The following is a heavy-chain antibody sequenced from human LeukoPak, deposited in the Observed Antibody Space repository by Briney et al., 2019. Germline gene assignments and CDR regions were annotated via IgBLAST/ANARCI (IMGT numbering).Heavy chain of an antibody. J-gene: IGHJ6*03. V-gene: IGHV4-61*02. CDR3: ARGLWLPSFYYYYYMDV. CDR1: GGSISSGSYY. Sequence: PSETLSLTCTVSGGSISSGSYYWSWIRQPAGKGLEWIGRIYTSGSTNYNPSLKSRVTISVDTSKNQFSLKLSSVTAADTAVYYCARGLWLPSFYYYYYMDVWGKGTTVTVSS. D-gene: IGHD2-21*01. CDR2: IYTSGST.